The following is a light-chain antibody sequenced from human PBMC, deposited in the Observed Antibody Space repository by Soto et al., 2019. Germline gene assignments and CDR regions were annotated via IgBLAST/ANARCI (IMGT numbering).Light chain of an antibody. Sequence: EIVLTQSPGTLSLSPGERATLSCRASQSVSSYLAWYQQKPGQAPRLPIYGASSRATGIPDRFSGSGSGTDFSLTISRLEPEDFAVYYCQQYVSSSRTFGQGTKVEIK. CDR2: GAS. CDR1: QSVSSY. J-gene: IGKJ1*01. CDR3: QQYVSSSRT. V-gene: IGKV3-20*01.